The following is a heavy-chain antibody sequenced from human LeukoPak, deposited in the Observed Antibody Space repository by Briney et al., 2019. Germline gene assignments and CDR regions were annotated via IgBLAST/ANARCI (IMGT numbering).Heavy chain of an antibody. CDR2: ISYDGSNK. Sequence: SCKASGYTFTSYAMHWVRQAPGKGLEWVAVISYDGSNKYYADSVKGRFTISRDNSKNTLYLQMNSLRAEDTAVYYCARMDSSGWDYYYYYGMDVWGQGTTVTVSS. J-gene: IGHJ6*02. V-gene: IGHV3-30-3*01. CDR3: ARMDSSGWDYYYYYGMDV. CDR1: GYTFTSYA. D-gene: IGHD6-19*01.